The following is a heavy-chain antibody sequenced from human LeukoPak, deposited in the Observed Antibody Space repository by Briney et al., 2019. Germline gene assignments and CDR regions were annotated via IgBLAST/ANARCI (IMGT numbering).Heavy chain of an antibody. CDR2: IYYSGST. CDR3: ARMTINWFDP. Sequence: PSETLSLTCTVSGGSISSYYWSWIPQPPGKGLEWIGYIYYSGSTNYNPSLKSRITISVDTSKNQFFLKLTSVTAADTAVYYCARMTINWFDPWGQGTLVTVSS. V-gene: IGHV4-59*01. D-gene: IGHD4/OR15-4a*01. CDR1: GGSISSYY. J-gene: IGHJ5*02.